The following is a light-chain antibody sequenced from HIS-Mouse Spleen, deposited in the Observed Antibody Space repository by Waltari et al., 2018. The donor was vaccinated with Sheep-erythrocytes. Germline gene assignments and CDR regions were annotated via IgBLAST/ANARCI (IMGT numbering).Light chain of an antibody. CDR2: KDS. V-gene: IGLV3-25*03. CDR3: QSADSSGTFAV. J-gene: IGLJ7*02. CDR1: ALPKQY. Sequence: SYELTQPPSVSVSPGQTARITCSGDALPKQYAYWYQQKPGQAPVLGIYKDSERPSGIPERFSGSSSGTTVTLTISGVQAEDEADYYCQSADSSGTFAVFGGGTQLTAL.